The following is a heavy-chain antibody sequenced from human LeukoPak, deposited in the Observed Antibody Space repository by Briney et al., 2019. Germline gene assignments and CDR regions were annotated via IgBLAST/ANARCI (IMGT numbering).Heavy chain of an antibody. V-gene: IGHV3-33*03. J-gene: IGHJ4*02. D-gene: IGHD6-19*01. Sequence: PGGSLRLSCAASGFTLSNYGMHWVRQAPGKGLEWVAVIWYDGSDKYYADSVKGRFTISRDNAKNSLYLQMDSLRDEDTAVYYCTRAPYSSGWYTVDFWGQGTLVTVSS. CDR3: TRAPYSSGWYTVDF. CDR2: IWYDGSDK. CDR1: GFTLSNYG.